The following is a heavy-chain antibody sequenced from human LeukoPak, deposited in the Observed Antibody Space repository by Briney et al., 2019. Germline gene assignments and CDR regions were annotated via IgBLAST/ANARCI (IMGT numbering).Heavy chain of an antibody. J-gene: IGHJ6*03. Sequence: PGGSLRLSCAASDFTFSRYWMSWVRQAPGKGLEWVSGITWNSDNIEYADSVKGRFTISRDNAKNSLYLQMNSLRAEDMALYYCAKGGGGRLIYYYYMDVWGKGTTVTVSS. D-gene: IGHD3-16*01. CDR1: DFTFSRYW. V-gene: IGHV3-9*03. CDR3: AKGGGGRLIYYYYMDV. CDR2: ITWNSDNI.